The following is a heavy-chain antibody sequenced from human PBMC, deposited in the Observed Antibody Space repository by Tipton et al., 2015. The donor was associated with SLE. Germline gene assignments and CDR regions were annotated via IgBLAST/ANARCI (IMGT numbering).Heavy chain of an antibody. CDR2: INHSGST. V-gene: IGHV4-34*01. D-gene: IGHD1-20*01. CDR1: GGSFSDYY. Sequence: LRLSCDVYGGSFSDYYWSWIRQPPGKGLEWIGEINHSGSTNYNPSLKSRVTISLANNQFSLKLSSVTAADRAVYYCAKYDWKSFHHWGQGVLVTVSS. J-gene: IGHJ4*02. CDR3: AKYDWKSFHH.